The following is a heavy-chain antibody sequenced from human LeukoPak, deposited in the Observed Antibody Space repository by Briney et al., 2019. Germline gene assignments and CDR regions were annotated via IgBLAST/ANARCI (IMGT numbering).Heavy chain of an antibody. D-gene: IGHD2-2*01. CDR2: IKQDGSEK. Sequence: AGGSLRLSCAASGFTFSSYWMSWVRQAPGKGLEWVANIKQDGSEKYYVDSVKGRFTISRDNAKNSLYLQMNSLRAEDTAVYYCAREGERYCSSTSCQRVLAYWGQGTLVTVSS. V-gene: IGHV3-7*01. CDR1: GFTFSSYW. J-gene: IGHJ4*02. CDR3: AREGERYCSSTSCQRVLAY.